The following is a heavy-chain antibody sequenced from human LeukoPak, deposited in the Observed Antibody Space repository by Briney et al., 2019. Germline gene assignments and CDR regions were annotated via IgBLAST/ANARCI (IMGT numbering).Heavy chain of an antibody. Sequence: PSETLSLTCAVYGGSFSGYYWSWIRQPPGKGLEWIGEINHSGSTNYNPSLKSRVTISVDTSKNQFSLKLSSVTAADTAVYYCARFWGIGSSWLGFGYYFDYWGQGTLATVSS. J-gene: IGHJ4*02. V-gene: IGHV4-34*01. CDR1: GGSFSGYY. D-gene: IGHD6-13*01. CDR2: INHSGST. CDR3: ARFWGIGSSWLGFGYYFDY.